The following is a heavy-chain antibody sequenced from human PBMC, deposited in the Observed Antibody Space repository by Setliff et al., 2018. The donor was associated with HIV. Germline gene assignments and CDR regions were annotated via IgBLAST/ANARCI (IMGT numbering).Heavy chain of an antibody. CDR2: IYYTGST. V-gene: IGHV4-59*01. Sequence: PSETLSLTCTVSSGSISTYYWTWIRQPPGKGLEYIGYIYYTGSTDYNPSLNGRVTISIDMSKSQLSLKLNSVTAADTSVYYYARAPTHCFGNNKSSWPDAFDIWGLGTMVTVSS. CDR1: SGSISTYY. J-gene: IGHJ3*02. CDR3: ARAPTHCFGNNKSSWPDAFDI. D-gene: IGHD2-21*01.